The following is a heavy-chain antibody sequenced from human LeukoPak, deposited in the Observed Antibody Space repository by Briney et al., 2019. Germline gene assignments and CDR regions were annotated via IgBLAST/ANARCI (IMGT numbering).Heavy chain of an antibody. CDR2: IYSGGST. CDR1: GFTVSTNY. J-gene: IGHJ4*02. Sequence: QPGGSLRLSCAASGFTVSTNYMSWVRQAPGKGLEWVSIIYSGGSTYYADSVKGRFTISRDSSKNTLFLQMNSLRAEDTAVYYCASELRITMVRGVISYFDYWGQGTLVTVSS. D-gene: IGHD3-10*01. V-gene: IGHV3-66*01. CDR3: ASELRITMVRGVISYFDY.